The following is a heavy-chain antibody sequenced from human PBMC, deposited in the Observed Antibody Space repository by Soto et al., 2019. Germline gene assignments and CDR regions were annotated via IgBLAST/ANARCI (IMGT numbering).Heavy chain of an antibody. V-gene: IGHV3-9*01. D-gene: IGHD6-25*01. CDR1: GFTFSSYA. CDR3: AKSHHSGYLYYFDY. Sequence: PGGSLRLSCAASGFTFSSYAMSWVRQAPGKGLEWVSGISWNSGSIGYADSVKGRFTISRDNAKNSLYLQMTSLRAEDTALYYCAKSHHSGYLYYFDYWGQGTLVTAPQ. CDR2: ISWNSGSI. J-gene: IGHJ4*02.